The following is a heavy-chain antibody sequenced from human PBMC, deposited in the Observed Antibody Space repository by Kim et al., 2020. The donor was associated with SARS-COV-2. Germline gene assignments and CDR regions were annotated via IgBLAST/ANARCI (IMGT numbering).Heavy chain of an antibody. CDR2: IKQDGSEK. J-gene: IGHJ3*02. D-gene: IGHD6-13*01. CDR1: GFTFSSYW. CDR3: ARRKQLSSEGAFDI. Sequence: GGSLRLSCAASGFTFSSYWMSWVRQAPGKGLEWVANIKQDGSEKYYVDSVKGRFTISRDNAKNSLYLQMNSLRAEDTAVYYCARRKQLSSEGAFDIWGQGTMVTVSS. V-gene: IGHV3-7*03.